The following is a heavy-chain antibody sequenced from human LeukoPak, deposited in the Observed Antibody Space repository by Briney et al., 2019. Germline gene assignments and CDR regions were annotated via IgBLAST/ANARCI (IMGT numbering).Heavy chain of an antibody. CDR3: SKDPHARVEAAVLQ. V-gene: IGHV3-23*01. CDR1: GFTFSNYA. Sequence: TGGSLRLPCAASGFTFSNYAMNWVRQAPGKGLEWVSGISGSGGRTYYADSVKGRFTISRDNSKNTLYLQLNSLRAEDTAVYFCSKDPHARVEAAVLQWGQGTLVTVSS. CDR2: ISGSGGRT. J-gene: IGHJ4*02. D-gene: IGHD6-13*01.